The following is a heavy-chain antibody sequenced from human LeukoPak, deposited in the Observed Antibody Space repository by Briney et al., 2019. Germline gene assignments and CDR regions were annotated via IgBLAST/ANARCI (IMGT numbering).Heavy chain of an antibody. CDR1: GFTFTSHG. CDR2: TRNDGNNK. V-gene: IGHV3-30*02. J-gene: IGHJ6*03. Sequence: GGSLRLSCAASGFTFTSHGMHWVRQAPGKGLEWVAFTRNDGNNKYYADSVKGRFTISRDNSKNTLYLQMNSLRAEDTAVYYCARACGGDCYYYYYYMDVWGKGTTVTVSS. D-gene: IGHD2-21*02. CDR3: ARACGGDCYYYYYYMDV.